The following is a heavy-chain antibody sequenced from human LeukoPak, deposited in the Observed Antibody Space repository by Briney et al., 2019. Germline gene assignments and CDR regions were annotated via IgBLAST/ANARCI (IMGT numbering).Heavy chain of an antibody. CDR2: INHSRST. V-gene: IGHV4-34*01. CDR1: GGSFSGYY. CDR3: ARGLNWFDP. J-gene: IGHJ5*02. Sequence: SETLSLTCGVYGGSFSGYYWSWIRQPPGKGLEWIGEINHSRSTNYNPSLKSRVTISVDTSKNQFSLQLRSVTAADTAMYYCARGLNWFDPWGQGTLVTVSS.